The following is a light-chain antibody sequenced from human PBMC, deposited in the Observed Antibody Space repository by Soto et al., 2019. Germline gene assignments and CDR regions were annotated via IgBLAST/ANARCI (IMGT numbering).Light chain of an antibody. CDR1: SSNVGSHT. CDR3: AAWDDSLNGGV. J-gene: IGLJ3*02. Sequence: QSALNQPPSLSGTPGQRVTVSCSGGSSNVGSHTVQWYQQLPGKAPRLLIFANDQRPSGVPDRFSGSKSGTSASLAISGLRPEDEATFYCAAWDDSLNGGVFGGGTKVTVL. CDR2: AND. V-gene: IGLV1-44*01.